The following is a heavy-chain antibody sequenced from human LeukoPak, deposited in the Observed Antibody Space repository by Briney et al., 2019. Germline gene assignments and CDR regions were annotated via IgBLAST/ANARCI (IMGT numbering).Heavy chain of an antibody. J-gene: IGHJ4*02. V-gene: IGHV3-7*01. D-gene: IGHD1-26*01. CDR1: GFTFSNHW. CDR2: IQKDGSEK. CDR3: VRRWDNGGFFGY. Sequence: GGSLRLSCVASGFTFSNHWMSWVRQAPGKGLEWVANIQKDGSEKHYVASVEGRFTISRDNAENSLFLQLNSLRADETAVYYCVRRWDNGGFFGYWAQGALATVS.